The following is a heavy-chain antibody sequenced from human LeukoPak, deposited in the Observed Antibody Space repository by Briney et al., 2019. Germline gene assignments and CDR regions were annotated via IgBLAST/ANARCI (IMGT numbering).Heavy chain of an antibody. CDR1: GGSISGYF. CDR3: ARHVTIFGAPNWFDP. D-gene: IGHD3-3*01. Sequence: SETLSLTCTVSGGSISGYFWGWIRQPPGKGLEWIGTIYYSGNTYYNPSLKSRVTISVDTSKNQFSLKLSSVTAADTAVYYCARHVTIFGAPNWFDPWGQGTLVTVSS. CDR2: IYYSGNT. V-gene: IGHV4-39*01. J-gene: IGHJ5*02.